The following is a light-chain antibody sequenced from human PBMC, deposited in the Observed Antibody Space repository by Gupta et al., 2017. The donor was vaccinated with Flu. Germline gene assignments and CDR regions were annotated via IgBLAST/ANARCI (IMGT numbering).Light chain of an antibody. J-gene: IGKJ4*01. CDR2: GAS. CDR3: QRYWKAPLT. Sequence: DIQMAQSPSTLSASVGDRVTITSRASQSISSWLAWYRQKPGRAPKLLIYGASDLQSGVPSRFSGGGSGTEFTLTISSLQPDDFATYYCQRYWKAPLTFGGGTKVEI. V-gene: IGKV1-5*03. CDR1: QSISSW.